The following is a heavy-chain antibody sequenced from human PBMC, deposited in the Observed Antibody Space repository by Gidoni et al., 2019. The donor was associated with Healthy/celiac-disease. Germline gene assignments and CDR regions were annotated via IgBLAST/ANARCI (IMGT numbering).Heavy chain of an antibody. Sequence: QVQLVQSGAEVKKPGASVKVSCKASGYTFTSYYMHWVRQAPGQGLEWMGIINPSGGSTSYAQKFQGRVTMTRDTSTSTVYMELSSLRSEDTAVYYCARDPRYYYDSGGAFDIWGQGTMVTVSS. CDR2: INPSGGST. V-gene: IGHV1-46*01. D-gene: IGHD3-22*01. J-gene: IGHJ3*02. CDR3: ARDPRYYYDSGGAFDI. CDR1: GYTFTSYY.